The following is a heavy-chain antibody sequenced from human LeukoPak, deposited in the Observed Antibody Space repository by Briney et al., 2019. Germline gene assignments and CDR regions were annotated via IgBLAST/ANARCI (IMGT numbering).Heavy chain of an antibody. CDR2: INHSGST. D-gene: IGHD3-10*01. CDR1: GGSFSGYY. J-gene: IGHJ2*01. CDR3: ARVYYGRTYDYWYFDL. V-gene: IGHV4-34*01. Sequence: SETLSLTCAVYGGSFSGYYWSWIRQPPGKGLEWIGEINHSGSTNYNPSLKSRATISVDTSKNQFSLKLSSVTAADTAVYFCARVYYGRTYDYWYFDLWGRGTLVTVSS.